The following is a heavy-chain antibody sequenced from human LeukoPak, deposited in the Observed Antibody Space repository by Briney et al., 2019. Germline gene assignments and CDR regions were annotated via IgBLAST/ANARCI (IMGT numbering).Heavy chain of an antibody. CDR2: INWNRGSI. CDR3: AKSGGGDILTGYNYFDF. V-gene: IGHV3-9*01. Sequence: GRSLRLSCAASGFAFGDYAMHWVRQPPGKGLEWVSGINWNRGSIAYADPVKGRFTISRDNAKNSLYLQMNSLRVEDTALYYCAKSGGGDILTGYNYFDFWGQGTLVTVPS. D-gene: IGHD3-9*01. CDR1: GFAFGDYA. J-gene: IGHJ4*02.